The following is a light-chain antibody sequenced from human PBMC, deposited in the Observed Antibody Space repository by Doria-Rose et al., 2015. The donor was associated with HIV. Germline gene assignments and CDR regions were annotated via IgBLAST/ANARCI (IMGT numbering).Light chain of an antibody. Sequence: EIGLTQFPGTLSLSPGERATLSCRASQSVSSNYLAWYQQKPGQAPRLLIYGASSRATGIPESFSGSGSGTDFTLTVSRLEPEDFAVYYCQQYGSSPLTFGGGTTVEIK. J-gene: IGKJ4*01. CDR1: QSVSSNY. CDR2: GAS. CDR3: QQYGSSPLT. V-gene: IGKV3-20*01.